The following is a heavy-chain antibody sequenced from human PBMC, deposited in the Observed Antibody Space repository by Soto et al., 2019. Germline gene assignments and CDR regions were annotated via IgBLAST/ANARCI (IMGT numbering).Heavy chain of an antibody. CDR1: GFIFSDYY. Sequence: EVQLVESGGGLVQPGGSLTLSCAASGFIFSDYYMDWVRQVPGKGLEWVGRTRNKANRYSPEYAPSVKGRFTISRHDLDDSIYLQMNSLKTEDTAVYYCARDTGGSYDYWGQGALVTLSS. J-gene: IGHJ4*02. V-gene: IGHV3-72*01. D-gene: IGHD1-26*01. CDR3: ARDTGGSYDY. CDR2: TRNKANRYSP.